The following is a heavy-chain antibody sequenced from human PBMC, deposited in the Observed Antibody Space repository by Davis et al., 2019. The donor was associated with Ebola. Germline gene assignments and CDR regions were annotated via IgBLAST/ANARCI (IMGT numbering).Heavy chain of an antibody. CDR1: GGSFSGYY. D-gene: IGHD3-10*01. CDR2: INHSGST. Sequence: SETLSLTCAVYGGSFSGYYWSWIRQPPGKGLEWIGEINHSGSTNYNPSLKSRVTISVDTSKNQFSLKLSSVTAADTAVYYCARGRFRGGSYYYYYGMDVWGQGTTVTVSS. V-gene: IGHV4-34*01. J-gene: IGHJ6*02. CDR3: ARGRFRGGSYYYYYGMDV.